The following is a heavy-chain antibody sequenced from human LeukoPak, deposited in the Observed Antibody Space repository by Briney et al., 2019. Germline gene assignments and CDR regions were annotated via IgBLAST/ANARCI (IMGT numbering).Heavy chain of an antibody. V-gene: IGHV4-59*01. CDR3: AGSYYYDSSGYFDY. Sequence: SETLSLTCTVSGGSISIYYWSWIRQPPGKGLEWIGYIYYSGSTNYNPSLKSRVTISVDTSKNQFSLKLSSVTAADTAVYYCAGSYYYDSSGYFDYWGQGTLVTVSS. CDR2: IYYSGST. J-gene: IGHJ4*02. D-gene: IGHD3-22*01. CDR1: GGSISIYY.